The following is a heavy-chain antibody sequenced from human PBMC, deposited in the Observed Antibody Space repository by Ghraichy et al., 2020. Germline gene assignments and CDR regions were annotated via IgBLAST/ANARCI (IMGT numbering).Heavy chain of an antibody. CDR1: GFTFSNAW. Sequence: GGSLRLSCAASGFTFSNAWMSWVRQAPGKGLEWVGRIKSKTDGGTTDYAAPVKGRFTISRDDSKNTMYLQMNSLKTEDTAVYYCTTTYYGSGSVYWGQGTLVTVSS. J-gene: IGHJ4*02. V-gene: IGHV3-15*01. D-gene: IGHD3-10*01. CDR2: IKSKTDGGTT. CDR3: TTTYYGSGSVY.